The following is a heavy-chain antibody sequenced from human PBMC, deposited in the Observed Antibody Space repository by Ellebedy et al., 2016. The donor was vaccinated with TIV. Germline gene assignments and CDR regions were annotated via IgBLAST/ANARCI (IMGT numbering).Heavy chain of an antibody. J-gene: IGHJ6*03. CDR3: ARDPGSIRYMDV. Sequence: ASVKVSXKASRYTFTSYYMHWVRQAPGQGLEWMGIINPSGGSTSYAQKFQGRVTMTRDTSTSTVYMELSSLRSEDTAVYYCARDPGSIRYMDVWGKGTTVTVSS. CDR1: RYTFTSYY. CDR2: INPSGGST. V-gene: IGHV1-46*01.